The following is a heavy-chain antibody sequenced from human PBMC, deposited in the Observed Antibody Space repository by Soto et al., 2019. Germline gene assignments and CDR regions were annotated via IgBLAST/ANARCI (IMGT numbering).Heavy chain of an antibody. CDR1: GGSFSGYY. V-gene: IGHV4-34*01. J-gene: IGHJ4*02. CDR2: INHSGST. D-gene: IGHD1-1*01. CDR3: ARDNITGLFYY. Sequence: SETLSLTCAAYGGSFSGYYWTWIRQPPGTGLEWIGEINHSGSTNYNPSLKSRVTISVDTSKNQFSLKLTSVTAADTAVYYCARDNITGLFYYWGQGTLVTVSS.